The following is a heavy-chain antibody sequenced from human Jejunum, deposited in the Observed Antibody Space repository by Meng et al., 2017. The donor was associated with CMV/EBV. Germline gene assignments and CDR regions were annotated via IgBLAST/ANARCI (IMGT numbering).Heavy chain of an antibody. CDR1: GSSLSIYS. J-gene: IGHJ6*02. CDR3: VRDPVLSGLGV. V-gene: IGHV3-48*04. CDR2: IGTDSTK. Sequence: SCATSGSSLSIYSMNCVRQAAGKGLEWIAYIGTDSTKYYADSLESRFTVSRDDAKNSLYLQINSLRGEDTAVYFCVRDPVLSGLGVWGQGTTVTVSS.